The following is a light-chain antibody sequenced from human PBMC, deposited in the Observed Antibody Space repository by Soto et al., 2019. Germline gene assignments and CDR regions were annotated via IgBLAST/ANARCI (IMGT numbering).Light chain of an antibody. CDR2: AAS. CDR1: QDISSW. CDR3: QQANSFPPMYT. V-gene: IGKV1-12*01. J-gene: IGKJ2*01. Sequence: DIQMTQSPSSVSASVGDRVTITCRASQDISSWLAWYQQKPGKAHKLLIYAASSLQSGVPSRFSGSGSGTDFTLTISSLQPEDFATYYCQQANSFPPMYTFGQGTKLEIK.